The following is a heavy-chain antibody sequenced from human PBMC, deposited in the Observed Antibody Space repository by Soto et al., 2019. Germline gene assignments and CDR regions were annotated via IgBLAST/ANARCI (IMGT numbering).Heavy chain of an antibody. J-gene: IGHJ6*03. CDR3: ARTEDSSSSVWPV. V-gene: IGHV1-69*12. Sequence: QVQLLQSGAEVKKPGSSVKVSCKASEGTFSSYAISWVRQAPGQGLELMGGIIPIFGTANYAQKFQGRVTITADEYTSTAYMELSSLSSEDTAVYYCARTEDSSSSVWPVWGKGPTVTVSS. D-gene: IGHD6-6*01. CDR2: IIPIFGTA. CDR1: EGTFSSYA.